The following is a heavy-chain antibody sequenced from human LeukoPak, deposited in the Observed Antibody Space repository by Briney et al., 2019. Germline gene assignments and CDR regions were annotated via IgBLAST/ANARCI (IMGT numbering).Heavy chain of an antibody. CDR3: AVQLYYYDSSGSGAFDI. CDR2: IYHSGST. J-gene: IGHJ3*02. V-gene: IGHV4-31*03. Sequence: PSQTLSLTCTVSGGSISSCGYYWSWIRQHPGTGLEWIGYIYHSGSTYYNPSLKSRVTISVDTSKNQFSLKLSSVTAADTAVYYCAVQLYYYDSSGSGAFDIWGQGTMVTVSS. D-gene: IGHD3-22*01. CDR1: GGSISSCGYY.